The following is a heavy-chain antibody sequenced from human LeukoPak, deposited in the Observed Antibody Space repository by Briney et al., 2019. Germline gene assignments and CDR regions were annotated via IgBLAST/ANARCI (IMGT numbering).Heavy chain of an antibody. J-gene: IGHJ4*02. CDR2: INAGNGNT. V-gene: IGHV1-3*01. CDR3: ARQESRNYYYEGLDY. Sequence: ASVKVSCKASGYTFTSYAMHWVRQAPGQRLEWMGWINAGNGNTKYSQEFQGRVTITRDTSASTAYMELSSLRADDTALYSCARQESRNYYYEGLDYWGQGTLVTVSS. CDR1: GYTFTSYA. D-gene: IGHD3-22*01.